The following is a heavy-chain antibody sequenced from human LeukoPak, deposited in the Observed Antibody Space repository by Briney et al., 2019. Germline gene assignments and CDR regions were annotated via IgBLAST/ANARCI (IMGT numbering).Heavy chain of an antibody. CDR2: ISSSSSYI. D-gene: IGHD3-9*01. V-gene: IGHV3-21*06. CDR1: GFTFSSYS. Sequence: PGGSLRPSCAASGFTFSSYSMNWVRQAQGKGLEWVSFISSSSSYIYYADSVKGRFTISRDNAKNSLYLQMNSLRAEDTAVYYCARGGLTGYSHDYWGQGTLVTVSS. CDR3: ARGGLTGYSHDY. J-gene: IGHJ4*02.